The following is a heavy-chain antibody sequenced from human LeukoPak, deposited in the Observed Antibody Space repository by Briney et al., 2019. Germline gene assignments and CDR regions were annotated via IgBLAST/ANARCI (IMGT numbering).Heavy chain of an antibody. Sequence: PGGSLRLSCAASGLTVSSYMSCVRQAPGKGLEWFSVIYSGGSIYYADSVKGRFTISRDKSKNTLYLQMNSLRAEDTAVYYCARPPYGGVDYWGQGTLVTVSS. D-gene: IGHD4-23*01. V-gene: IGHV3-66*04. CDR1: GLTVSSY. CDR2: IYSGGSI. J-gene: IGHJ4*02. CDR3: ARPPYGGVDY.